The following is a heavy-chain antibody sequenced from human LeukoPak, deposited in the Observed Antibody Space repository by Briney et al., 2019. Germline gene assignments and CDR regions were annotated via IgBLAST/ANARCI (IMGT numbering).Heavy chain of an antibody. Sequence: GGSLRLSCAASGFTFSDYYMSWIRQAPGKGLEWVSYISSSGSTIYYADSVKGRFTISRDNAKNSLYLQMNSLRAEDTAVYYCAGRYFDWLAYFDYWGQGTLVTVSS. J-gene: IGHJ4*02. D-gene: IGHD3-9*01. V-gene: IGHV3-11*01. CDR3: AGRYFDWLAYFDY. CDR2: ISSSGSTI. CDR1: GFTFSDYY.